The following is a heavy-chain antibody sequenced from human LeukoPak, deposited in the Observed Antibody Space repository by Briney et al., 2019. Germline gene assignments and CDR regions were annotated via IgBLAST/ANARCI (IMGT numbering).Heavy chain of an antibody. D-gene: IGHD3-9*01. CDR2: INAGNGNT. V-gene: IGHV1-3*01. Sequence: ASVKVSCKASGYTFTSYAMHWVRQAPGQRLEWMGWINAGNGNTKYSQKFQGRVTITRDTSASTAYMELSSLRSEDTAVYYCARAPYYDILTGYYNWFDPWGQGTQVTVSS. CDR3: ARAPYYDILTGYYNWFDP. CDR1: GYTFTSYA. J-gene: IGHJ5*02.